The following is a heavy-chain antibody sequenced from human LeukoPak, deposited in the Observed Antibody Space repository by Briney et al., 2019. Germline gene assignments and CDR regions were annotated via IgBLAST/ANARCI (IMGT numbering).Heavy chain of an antibody. V-gene: IGHV1-69*05. D-gene: IGHD3-3*01. J-gene: IGHJ4*02. Sequence: SVKVSCKASGGTFSSYAISWVRQAPGQGLGWMGGIIPIFGTANYAQKFQGRVTITMDESTSTAYMELSSLRSEDTAVYYCAFADFWSGYYYESRDYWGQGTLVTVSS. CDR2: IIPIFGTA. CDR3: AFADFWSGYYYESRDY. CDR1: GGTFSSYA.